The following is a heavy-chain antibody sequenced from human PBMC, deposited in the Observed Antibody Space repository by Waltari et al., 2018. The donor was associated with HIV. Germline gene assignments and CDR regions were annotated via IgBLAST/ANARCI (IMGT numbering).Heavy chain of an antibody. CDR1: GFKFADYE. D-gene: IGHD4-17*01. CDR2: ISWNSGTI. Sequence: EVLLVESVGGLVQPGGSLRLSCAASGFKFADYEMHGVRQAPGRGLEWVSSISWNSGTIGYADSVKGRFTISRDNAKNSRSLQMNSLRPGDTALYYCAKVGMTAVTSYAIDIWGQGTMVTVSS. V-gene: IGHV3-9*01. J-gene: IGHJ3*02. CDR3: AKVGMTAVTSYAIDI.